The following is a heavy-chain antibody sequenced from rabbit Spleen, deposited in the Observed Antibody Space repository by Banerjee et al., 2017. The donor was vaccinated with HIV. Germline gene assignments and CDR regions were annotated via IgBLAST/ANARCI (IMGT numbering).Heavy chain of an antibody. Sequence: QEQLEESGGDLVKPGASLTLTCTASGFSFSSRYYMCWVRLAPGKGLEWIACIYAGSSGSTYYASWAKGRFTISKTSSTTVTLQMTSLTAADTATYFCARETSSGWGVVSFYFNLWGPGTLVTVS. CDR3: ARETSSGWGVVSFYFNL. CDR1: GFSFSSRYY. J-gene: IGHJ4*01. V-gene: IGHV1S45*01. CDR2: IYAGSSGST. D-gene: IGHD4-1*01.